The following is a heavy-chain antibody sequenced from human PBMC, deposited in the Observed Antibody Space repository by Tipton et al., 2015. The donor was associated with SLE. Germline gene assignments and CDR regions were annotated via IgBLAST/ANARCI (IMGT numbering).Heavy chain of an antibody. V-gene: IGHV3-23*01. CDR3: ASTRFSGSKLDY. D-gene: IGHD5-12*01. CDR2: ISGSGGST. J-gene: IGHJ4*02. Sequence: GSLRLSCAASGFSFNKYAMSWVRQAPGKGLEWISGISGSGGSTKYGESVKGRFTISRDNSKNTVSLQMNTLRAEDTAVYYCASTRFSGSKLDYWGQGTLVTISS. CDR1: GFSFNKYA.